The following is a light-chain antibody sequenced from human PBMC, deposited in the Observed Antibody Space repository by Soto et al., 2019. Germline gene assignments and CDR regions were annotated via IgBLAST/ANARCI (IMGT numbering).Light chain of an antibody. CDR3: NSYTSSSTWV. CDR1: SSDVGGYNF. J-gene: IGLJ3*02. Sequence: QSVLTQPASVSGSPGQSITISCTGTSSDVGGYNFVSWFQQRPGKAPKLMIYDVTNRPSGVSNRFSGSKSGNTASLTISGLQAEDEADYYCNSYTSSSTWVFGGGTKLTVL. CDR2: DVT. V-gene: IGLV2-14*01.